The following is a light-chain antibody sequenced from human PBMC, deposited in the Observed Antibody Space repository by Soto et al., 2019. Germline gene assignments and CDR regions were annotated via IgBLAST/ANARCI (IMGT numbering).Light chain of an antibody. Sequence: DIQMTQSPSSLSAFAGDSVTVTCRASQPIGTSLHWYQQKAGKAPKVLISAATKLQSGVPSRFTGGGSGTDFTLTISNLQPEDSATYYCQQGYNTFWTFGRGTKVDIK. CDR3: QQGYNTFWT. J-gene: IGKJ1*01. V-gene: IGKV1-39*01. CDR1: QPIGTS. CDR2: AAT.